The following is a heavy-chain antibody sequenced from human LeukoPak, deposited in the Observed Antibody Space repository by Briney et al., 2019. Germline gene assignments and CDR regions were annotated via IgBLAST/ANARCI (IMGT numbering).Heavy chain of an antibody. CDR1: GFTFDDYA. V-gene: IGHV3-9*01. Sequence: QPGRSLRLSCAASGFTFDDYAMHWVRQAPGKGLEWVSGISWNSGSIGYADSVKGRITISRDNAKNSLYLRMNSLRVEDTAVYYCAKDTHQGSPYLSTNDAFDIWGQGTMVTVSS. CDR3: AKDTHQGSPYLSTNDAFDI. CDR2: ISWNSGSI. J-gene: IGHJ3*02. D-gene: IGHD3-10*01.